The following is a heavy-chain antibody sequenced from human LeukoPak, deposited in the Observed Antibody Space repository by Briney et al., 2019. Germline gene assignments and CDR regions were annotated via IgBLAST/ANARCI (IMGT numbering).Heavy chain of an antibody. CDR2: ISSSSSYM. CDR3: ARDPYDSSAIGAFDI. D-gene: IGHD3-22*01. CDR1: GFTFSTYS. J-gene: IGHJ3*02. V-gene: IGHV3-21*01. Sequence: GGSLRLSCAASGFTFSTYSMNWVRQAPGKGLEWVSSISSSSSYMYYADSVKGRFTISRDNSKNTLYLQMNSLRAEDTAVYYCARDPYDSSAIGAFDIWGQGTMVTVSS.